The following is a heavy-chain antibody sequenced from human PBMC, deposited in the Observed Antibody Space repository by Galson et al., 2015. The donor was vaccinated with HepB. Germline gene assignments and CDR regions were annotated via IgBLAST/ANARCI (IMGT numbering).Heavy chain of an antibody. D-gene: IGHD5-24*01. CDR1: GFTFSSYA. CDR2: ISCDGSNK. Sequence: SLRLSCAASGFTFSSYAMHWVRQAPGKGLEWVAVISCDGSNKYYADSVKGRFTISRDNSKNTLYLQMNSLRAEDTAVYYCASQSRRGGLVEMAFGYWGQGTLVSVSS. CDR3: ASQSRRGGLVEMAFGY. J-gene: IGHJ4*02. V-gene: IGHV3-30*04.